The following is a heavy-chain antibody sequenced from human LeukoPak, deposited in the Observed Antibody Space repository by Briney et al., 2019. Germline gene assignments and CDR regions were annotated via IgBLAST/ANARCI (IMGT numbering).Heavy chain of an antibody. CDR1: GYTVTPYG. CDR2: ISAYNGNT. V-gene: IGHV1-18*01. Sequence: ASVKVSCNASGYTVTPYGVRWLRQAAGQGLEWLGWISAYNGNTNYAQKLQGRVTMTTDTSTSTAYMELRSLRSDDTAVYYCAREYSGYAPYFDYWGQGTLVTVSS. CDR3: AREYSGYAPYFDY. J-gene: IGHJ4*02. D-gene: IGHD5-12*01.